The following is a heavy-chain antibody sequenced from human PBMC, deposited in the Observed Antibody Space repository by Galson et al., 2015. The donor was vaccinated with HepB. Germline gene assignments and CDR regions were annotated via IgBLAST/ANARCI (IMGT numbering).Heavy chain of an antibody. CDR3: TTPVEMATMEFDY. CDR2: IKSKTDGGTT. D-gene: IGHD5-24*01. Sequence: SLRLSCAASGFTFSNAWMSWVRQAPGKGLEWVGRIKSKTDGGTTDYAAPVKGRFTISRDDSKNTLYLQMNSLKTEDTAVYYCTTPVEMATMEFDYWGQGTLVTVSS. CDR1: GFTFSNAW. J-gene: IGHJ4*02. V-gene: IGHV3-15*01.